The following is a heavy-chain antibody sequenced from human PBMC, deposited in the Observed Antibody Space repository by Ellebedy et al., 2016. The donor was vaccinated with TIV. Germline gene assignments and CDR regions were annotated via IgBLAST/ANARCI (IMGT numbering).Heavy chain of an antibody. Sequence: SLKISXAASGFTFDDYAMHWVRQAPGKGLEWVSGISWNSGSIGYADSVKGRFTISRDNAKNSLYLQMNSLRAEDTALYYCAKGRTGRLHDAFDIWGQGTMVTVSS. J-gene: IGHJ3*02. CDR2: ISWNSGSI. D-gene: IGHD5-24*01. CDR1: GFTFDDYA. V-gene: IGHV3-9*01. CDR3: AKGRTGRLHDAFDI.